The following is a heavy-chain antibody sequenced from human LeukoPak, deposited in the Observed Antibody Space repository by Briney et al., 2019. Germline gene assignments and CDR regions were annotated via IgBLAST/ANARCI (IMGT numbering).Heavy chain of an antibody. CDR1: GYIFTNYW. Sequence: GESLKISCKGSGYIFTNYWIGWVRQMPGKGLEWMGIIYPGDSDTRYSPSFQGQVIMSADKSISTAYLQWNSLKASDTAMYYCARLLQAYGYYFDSWGQGTLVTVSS. CDR2: IYPGDSDT. J-gene: IGHJ4*02. V-gene: IGHV5-51*01. D-gene: IGHD2-2*03. CDR3: ARLLQAYGYYFDS.